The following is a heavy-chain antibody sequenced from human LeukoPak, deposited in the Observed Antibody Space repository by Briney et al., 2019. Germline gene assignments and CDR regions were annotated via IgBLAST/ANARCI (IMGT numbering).Heavy chain of an antibody. J-gene: IGHJ4*02. Sequence: APVKVSCKASGGTFSSYAISWVRQAPGQGLEWMGGIIPIFGTANYAQKFQGRVTITADKSTSTAYMELSSLRSEDTAVYYCAREVYSSSSGFDYWGQGTLVTVSS. CDR2: IIPIFGTA. CDR1: GGTFSSYA. V-gene: IGHV1-69*06. D-gene: IGHD6-6*01. CDR3: AREVYSSSSGFDY.